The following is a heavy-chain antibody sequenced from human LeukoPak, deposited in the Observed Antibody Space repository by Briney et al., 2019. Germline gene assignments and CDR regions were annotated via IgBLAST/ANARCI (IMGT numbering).Heavy chain of an antibody. D-gene: IGHD3-3*01. CDR2: ISYDGSNK. J-gene: IGHJ4*02. Sequence: GRSLRLSCAASGFTFSIYAMHWVRQAPGKGLEWVALISYDGSNKYYADSVKGRFTFSRDNSKSTLYLQMNSLRAEDTAVYYCAKDLGSSYDFWSGLYYREWGQGTLVTASS. CDR1: GFTFSIYA. CDR3: AKDLGSSYDFWSGLYYRE. V-gene: IGHV3-30-3*01.